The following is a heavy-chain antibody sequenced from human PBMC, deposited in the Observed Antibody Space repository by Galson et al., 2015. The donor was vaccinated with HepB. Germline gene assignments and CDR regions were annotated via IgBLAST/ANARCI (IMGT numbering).Heavy chain of an antibody. Sequence: SLRLSCAASGFTFSSYWMHWVRQAPGKGLVWVSRINSDGSSTSYADSVKGRFTISRDTAKNTLYLQMNCLRAEDTAVYYCARGPPSYYYDSSGYYGAFDIWGQGTMVTVSS. J-gene: IGHJ3*02. CDR3: ARGPPSYYYDSSGYYGAFDI. CDR1: GFTFSSYW. CDR2: INSDGSST. D-gene: IGHD3-22*01. V-gene: IGHV3-74*01.